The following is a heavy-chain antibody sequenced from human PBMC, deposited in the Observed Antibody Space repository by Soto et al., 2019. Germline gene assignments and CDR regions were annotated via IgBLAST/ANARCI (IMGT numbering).Heavy chain of an antibody. J-gene: IGHJ6*02. CDR2: ISAAGDP. Sequence: EVQLVESGGGLVQPGGSLRLSCEASGFTFRNYDMHWVRQGTGKGLEWVSGISAAGDPDYADSVEGRFTISRENAQNSFFLQMDSLRGGDTAVYYCARTDRSLYGLGVWGQGTTVIVSS. CDR1: GFTFRNYD. V-gene: IGHV3-13*05. CDR3: ARTDRSLYGLGV.